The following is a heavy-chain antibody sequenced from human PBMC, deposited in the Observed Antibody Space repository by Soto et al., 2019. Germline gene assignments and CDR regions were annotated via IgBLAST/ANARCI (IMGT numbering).Heavy chain of an antibody. CDR3: ARLGPMADGYNSRGDY. CDR2: IIPILGIA. CDR1: GGTFSSYT. D-gene: IGHD5-12*01. V-gene: IGHV1-69*02. Sequence: QVQLVQSGAEVKKPWSSVKVSCKASGGTFSSYTISWVRQAPGQGLEWMGRIIPILGIANYAQKFQGRVTITADKSTSTAYMELSRLRSEDTAVYYCARLGPMADGYNSRGDYWGQGTLVTVSS. J-gene: IGHJ4*02.